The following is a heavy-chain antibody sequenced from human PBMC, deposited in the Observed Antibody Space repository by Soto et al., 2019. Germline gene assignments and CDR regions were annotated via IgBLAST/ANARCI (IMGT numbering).Heavy chain of an antibody. V-gene: IGHV3-48*03. J-gene: IGHJ6*02. CDR2: ISSSGSTI. D-gene: IGHD5-12*01. CDR3: AREVDIVASFYYYGMDV. Sequence: GGSLRLSCAAAGFIFSDYDMNWVRQAPGKGLEWVSYISSSGSTIDYADSVKGRFTISRDNTKNSLYLQMNSLRAEDTAVYYCAREVDIVASFYYYGMDVWGQGTTVTVSS. CDR1: GFIFSDYD.